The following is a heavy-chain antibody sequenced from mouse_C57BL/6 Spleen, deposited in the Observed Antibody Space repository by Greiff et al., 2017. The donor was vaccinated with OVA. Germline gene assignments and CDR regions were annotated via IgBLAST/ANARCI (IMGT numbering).Heavy chain of an antibody. CDR3: ARGGDIDY. Sequence: QVQLQQSGAELARPGASVKMSCKASGYTFTSYTMHWVKQRPGQGLEWIGYINPSSGYTKYTQKFKDKATLTADKSSSTAYMQLSSLTSADSAVYYCARGGDIDYWGQGTTLTVSS. J-gene: IGHJ2*01. D-gene: IGHD3-3*01. CDR1: GYTFTSYT. V-gene: IGHV1-4*01. CDR2: INPSSGYT.